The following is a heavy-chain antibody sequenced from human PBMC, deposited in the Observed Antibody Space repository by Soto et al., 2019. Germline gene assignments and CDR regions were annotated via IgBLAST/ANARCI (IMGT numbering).Heavy chain of an antibody. CDR3: ARGRYGDY. J-gene: IGHJ4*02. D-gene: IGHD1-1*01. V-gene: IGHV1-18*03. CDR1: GYAFTAYG. Sequence: QVHLVQSGAEVKKPGASVKVTCQAYGYAFTAYGITWVRQAPGQGLEWMGWISAHNGNTNYAQKLQGRVTVTRDTSTSTSYMELRSLRSDDMAVYYCARGRYGDYWGQGALVTFPS. CDR2: ISAHNGNT.